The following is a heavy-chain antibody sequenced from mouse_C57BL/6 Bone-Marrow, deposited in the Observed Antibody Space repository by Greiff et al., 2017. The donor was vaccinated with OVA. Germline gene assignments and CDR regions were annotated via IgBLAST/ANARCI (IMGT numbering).Heavy chain of an antibody. D-gene: IGHD2-3*01. V-gene: IGHV5-6*01. J-gene: IGHJ2*01. CDR1: GFTFSSYG. CDR3: ARHRWFDY. CDR2: ISSGGSYT. Sequence: EVKLVESGGDLVKPGGSLKLSCAASGFTFSSYGMSWVRQTPDKRLEWVATISSGGSYTYYPDSVKGRFTISRDNAKNTLYLQMSSLKSEDTAMYYCARHRWFDYWGQGTTLTVSS.